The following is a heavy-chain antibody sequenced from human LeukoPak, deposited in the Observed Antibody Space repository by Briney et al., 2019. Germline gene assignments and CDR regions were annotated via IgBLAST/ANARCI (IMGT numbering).Heavy chain of an antibody. D-gene: IGHD3-10*01. CDR1: GYSFINNW. CDR2: INPTGTAT. V-gene: IGHV1-46*01. CDR3: ARVGSGSYYSGFYYYMDV. Sequence: ASVKVSCKASGYSFINNWMHWVRQAPGQGLEWVGLINPTGTATIYAEKFQGRVTLTRDRSTTTDYMELRSLKSEDTAVYYCARVGSGSYYSGFYYYMDVWGKGTTVTVSS. J-gene: IGHJ6*03.